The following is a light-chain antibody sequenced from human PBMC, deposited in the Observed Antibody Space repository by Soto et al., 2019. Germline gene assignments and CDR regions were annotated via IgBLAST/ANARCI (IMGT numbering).Light chain of an antibody. V-gene: IGKV3-20*01. CDR1: QSVGSSY. J-gene: IGKJ3*01. CDR3: QQYGSSLRT. Sequence: TVLSQSPGAVSLSPGERATLSCRASQSVGSSYLAWYQQKPGQAPRLLIYGASSRATGIPDRFSGSGSGTDFTLTISRLEPEDFAVYYCQQYGSSLRTFGPGTKVDIK. CDR2: GAS.